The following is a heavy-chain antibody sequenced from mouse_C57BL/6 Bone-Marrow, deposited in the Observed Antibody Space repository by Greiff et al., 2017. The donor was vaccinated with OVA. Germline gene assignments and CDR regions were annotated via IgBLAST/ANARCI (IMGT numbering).Heavy chain of an antibody. D-gene: IGHD5-1*01. V-gene: IGHV1-59*01. CDR2: IDPSDSYT. Sequence: VQLQQSGAELVRPGTSVKLSCKASGYTFTSYWMHWVKQRPGQGLEWIGVIDPSDSYTNYNQKFKGKATLTVDTSSSTAYMQLSSLTSEDSAVYYCARGSNLDYWGQGTTLTVSS. CDR3: ARGSNLDY. J-gene: IGHJ2*01. CDR1: GYTFTSYW.